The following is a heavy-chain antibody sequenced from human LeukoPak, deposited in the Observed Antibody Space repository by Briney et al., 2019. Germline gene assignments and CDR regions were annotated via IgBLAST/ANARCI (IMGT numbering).Heavy chain of an antibody. V-gene: IGHV3-30*04. J-gene: IGHJ4*02. Sequence: GGSLRLSCAASGFTFNSYAMSWVRQAPGKGLEWVAAISYDGSNKYYADSVKGRFTVSRDNSKNTLYLQLNSLRAEDTAVYYCASQIAAAGTYLTPHYWGQGTLVTVSS. CDR1: GFTFNSYA. CDR3: ASQIAAAGTYLTPHY. D-gene: IGHD6-13*01. CDR2: ISYDGSNK.